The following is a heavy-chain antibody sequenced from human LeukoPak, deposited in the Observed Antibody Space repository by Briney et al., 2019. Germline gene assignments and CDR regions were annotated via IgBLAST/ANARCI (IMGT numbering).Heavy chain of an antibody. D-gene: IGHD1-26*01. CDR3: ARKDRVGATVDAFDI. V-gene: IGHV1-2*02. CDR2: INPNSGGT. CDR1: GYTFTGYY. J-gene: IGHJ3*02. Sequence: GASVKVSCKASGYTFTGYYMHWVRQAPGQGLEWMGWINPNSGGTNYAQKFQGRVTTTRDTSTSTVYMELSSLRSEDTAVYYCARKDRVGATVDAFDIWGQGTMVTVSS.